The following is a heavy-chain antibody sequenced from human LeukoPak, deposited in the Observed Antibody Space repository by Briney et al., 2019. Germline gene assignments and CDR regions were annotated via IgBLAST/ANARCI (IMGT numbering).Heavy chain of an antibody. D-gene: IGHD6-19*01. J-gene: IGHJ4*02. CDR2: INQSGST. V-gene: IGHV4-34*01. CDR1: GGSFSGHY. CDR3: ATKYSVAVAANPPYFDY. Sequence: SETLSLSCAVYGGSFSGHYWSWIRQSPGRGLEWIGEINQSGSTNYNPSLKSRVTVSVDTSKNQFSLKLNSVTAADTGVYYCATKYSVAVAANPPYFDYWGQGTLVSVSS.